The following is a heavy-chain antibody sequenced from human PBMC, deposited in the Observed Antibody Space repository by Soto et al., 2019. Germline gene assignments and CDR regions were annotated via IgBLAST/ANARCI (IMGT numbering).Heavy chain of an antibody. CDR2: IFYSGGP. V-gene: IGHV4-31*11. D-gene: IGHD6-13*01. Sequence: VQLQESGPGLVQPSQTLSLSCAVAGASIRSGGYSWLWIRQPPGKGLGWIGYIFYSGGPYYHPSLQSRGTISLDTYKTQFSLKLNSVTVAATAVSFCARARSSAGTLGPRPPLFYFDSWGQGTQVTVSS. CDR3: ARARSSAGTLGPRPPLFYFDS. CDR1: GASIRSGGYS. J-gene: IGHJ4*02.